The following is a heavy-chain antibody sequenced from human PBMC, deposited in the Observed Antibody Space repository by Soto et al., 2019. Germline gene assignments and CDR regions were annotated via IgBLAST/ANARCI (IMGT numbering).Heavy chain of an antibody. CDR2: INAGNGNT. D-gene: IGHD3-10*01. CDR1: GYTFTSYA. J-gene: IGHJ5*02. Sequence: QVQLVQSGAEVKKPGASVKVSCKASGYTFTSYAMHWVRQAPGQRLEWMGWINAGNGNTKYSQKFQGRVTITRDTSASTAYMELSSLRSEDTAVYYCARASYYYGPGNFNWFDPWGQGTLVTVSS. V-gene: IGHV1-3*01. CDR3: ARASYYYGPGNFNWFDP.